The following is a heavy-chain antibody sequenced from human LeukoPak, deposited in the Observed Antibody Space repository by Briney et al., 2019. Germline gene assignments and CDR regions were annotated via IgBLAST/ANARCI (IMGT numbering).Heavy chain of an antibody. CDR2: IYYSGST. V-gene: IGHV4-59*01. J-gene: IGHJ3*02. D-gene: IGHD1-14*01. CDR3: ARVVTSPRRAFDI. Sequence: SETLSLTCTVSGGSISSYYWSWTRQPPGKGLEWIGYIYYSGSTNYNPSLKSRVTVSVDTSKNQFSLKLSSVTAADTAVYYCARVVTSPRRAFDIWGQGTMVTVSS. CDR1: GGSISSYY.